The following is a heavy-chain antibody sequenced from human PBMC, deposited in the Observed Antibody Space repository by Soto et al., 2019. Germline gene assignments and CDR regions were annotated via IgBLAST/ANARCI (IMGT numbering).Heavy chain of an antibody. D-gene: IGHD6-13*01. CDR2: IYSGGST. Sequence: GGSLRLSCAASGFTVSSNYMSWVRQAPGKGLEWVSVIYSGGSTYYADSVKGRFNISRDNSKKTRYLQMNSLRAEDTAVYYCARDRYSSSHDAFDIWGQGTMVTVSS. CDR1: GFTVSSNY. J-gene: IGHJ3*02. V-gene: IGHV3-66*01. CDR3: ARDRYSSSHDAFDI.